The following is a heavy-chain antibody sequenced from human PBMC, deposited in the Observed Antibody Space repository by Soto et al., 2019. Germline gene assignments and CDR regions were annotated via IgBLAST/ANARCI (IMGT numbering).Heavy chain of an antibody. J-gene: IGHJ4*02. Sequence: SVKVSCKASGGTFSSYAISWVRQAPGQGLEWMGGIIPIFGTANYAQKFQGRVTITADESTSTAYMELSSLRSEDTAVYYRARDRESGSYRYYFDYWGQGTLVTVSS. D-gene: IGHD1-26*01. CDR3: ARDRESGSYRYYFDY. CDR1: GGTFSSYA. V-gene: IGHV1-69*13. CDR2: IIPIFGTA.